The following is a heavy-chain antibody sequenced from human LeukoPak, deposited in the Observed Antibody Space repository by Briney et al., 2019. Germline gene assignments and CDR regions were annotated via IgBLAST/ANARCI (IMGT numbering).Heavy chain of an antibody. V-gene: IGHV4-34*01. Sequence: SETLPLTCAVYGGSFSGYYWSWIRQPPGKGLEWIGEINHSGSTNYNPSLKSRVTISVDTSKNQFSLKLSSVTAADTAVYYCARDSADIGASFSETYYYYYMDVWGKGTTVTISS. D-gene: IGHD5-12*01. CDR1: GGSFSGYY. J-gene: IGHJ6*03. CDR2: INHSGST. CDR3: ARDSADIGASFSETYYYYYMDV.